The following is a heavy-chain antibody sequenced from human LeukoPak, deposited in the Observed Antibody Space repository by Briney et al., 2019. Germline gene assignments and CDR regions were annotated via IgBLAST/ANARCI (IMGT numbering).Heavy chain of an antibody. Sequence: GGSLRLSCAASGFTFSSYAMSWVRQAPGKGLEWVSAISGSGGSTYYADSVKGRFTISRDNAKNSLYLQMNSLRAEDTAVYYCARDGPTYYYDSSGYSFGFDWGQGTLVTVSS. CDR3: ARDGPTYYYDSSGYSFGFD. D-gene: IGHD3-22*01. J-gene: IGHJ4*02. V-gene: IGHV3-23*01. CDR2: ISGSGGST. CDR1: GFTFSSYA.